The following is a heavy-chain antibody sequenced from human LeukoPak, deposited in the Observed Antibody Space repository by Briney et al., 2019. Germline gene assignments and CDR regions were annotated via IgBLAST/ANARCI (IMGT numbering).Heavy chain of an antibody. D-gene: IGHD2-2*01. CDR3: AKDLEGLPAANFDY. Sequence: GGSLRLSCAASGFTVSSYYMSWVRQAPGKGLEWVSVIYSGGSEYYADSVKGRFTISRDTFKNRLYLQMNSLRAEDTAVYYCAKDLEGLPAANFDYWGQGTLVTVSS. CDR1: GFTVSSYY. CDR2: IYSGGSE. V-gene: IGHV3-53*05. J-gene: IGHJ4*02.